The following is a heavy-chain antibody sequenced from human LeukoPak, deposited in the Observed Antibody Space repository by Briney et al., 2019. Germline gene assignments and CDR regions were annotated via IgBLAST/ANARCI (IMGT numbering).Heavy chain of an antibody. J-gene: IGHJ4*02. Sequence: SETLSLTCTVSGGSISSYYWSWIRQPPGKGLEWIGYIYYSGSTSYNPSLKSRVTISVDTSKNQFSLKLSSVTAADTAVYYCARDSRIAVAGTVFDYWGQGTLVTVSS. CDR1: GGSISSYY. D-gene: IGHD6-19*01. CDR2: IYYSGST. CDR3: ARDSRIAVAGTVFDY. V-gene: IGHV4-59*01.